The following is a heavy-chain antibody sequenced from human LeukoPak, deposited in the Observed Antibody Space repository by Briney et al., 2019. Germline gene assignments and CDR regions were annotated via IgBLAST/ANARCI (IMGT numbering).Heavy chain of an antibody. V-gene: IGHV3-53*01. CDR2: IYSGGST. CDR1: GFTVSSNY. D-gene: IGHD3-22*01. J-gene: IGHJ3*02. Sequence: GGSLRLSCAASGFTVSSNYMSWVRQAPGKGLEWVSVIYSGGSTYYADSVKGRFTISRDNSKNTLYLQMNSLRAEDTAVYYCARDSYYYDSSGLRRGAFDIWGQGTMVTVSS. CDR3: ARDSYYYDSSGLRRGAFDI.